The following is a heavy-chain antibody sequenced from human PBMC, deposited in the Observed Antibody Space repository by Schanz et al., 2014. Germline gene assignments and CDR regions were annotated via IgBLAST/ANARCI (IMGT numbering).Heavy chain of an antibody. V-gene: IGHV1-69*09. CDR3: ARGNTIFGVVILGWLDP. J-gene: IGHJ5*02. Sequence: QVQLVQSGSELTRPGSSVKVSCKASGGTFSSYTISWVRQAPGQGPEWMGRIIPILGIGNDAQKFQGRVTITADKSTSTVYMELSSLRSEDTAIYYCARGNTIFGVVILGWLDPWGQGTLVTVSS. D-gene: IGHD3-3*01. CDR2: IIPILGIG. CDR1: GGTFSSYT.